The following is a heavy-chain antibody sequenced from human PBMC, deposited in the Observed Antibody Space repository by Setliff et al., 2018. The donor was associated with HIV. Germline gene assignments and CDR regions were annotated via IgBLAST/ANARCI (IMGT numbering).Heavy chain of an antibody. Sequence: GGSLRLSCTASEFTFSTYPMSWVRQAPGRGLEWVSAISSSGGSTYYADSVKGRFTISRDNSKSTLYLQMKSLRVEDTAVYYCARDSGQWLEPGYNWFDPWGQGTLVTVSS. CDR1: EFTFSTYP. J-gene: IGHJ5*02. D-gene: IGHD6-19*01. CDR2: ISSSGGST. CDR3: ARDSGQWLEPGYNWFDP. V-gene: IGHV3-23*01.